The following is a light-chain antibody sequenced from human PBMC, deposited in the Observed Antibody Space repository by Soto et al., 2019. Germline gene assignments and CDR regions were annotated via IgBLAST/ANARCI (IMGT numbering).Light chain of an antibody. V-gene: IGLV2-11*01. J-gene: IGLJ1*01. CDR1: SSDVGGYNY. Sequence: QSVLTQPRSVSGSPGQSVTISCTGTSSDVGGYNYVSWYQQNPGKAPKLMIHDVTKRPSGVPDRFSGSKSGNTASLTISGLQAEDEADYYCSSYTSSSLYVFGTGTKLTVL. CDR3: SSYTSSSLYV. CDR2: DVT.